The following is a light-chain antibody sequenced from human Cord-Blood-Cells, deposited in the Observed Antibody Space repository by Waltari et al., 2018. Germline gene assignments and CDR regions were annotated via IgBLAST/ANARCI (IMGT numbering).Light chain of an antibody. J-gene: IGKJ4*01. CDR3: QQYNNWPPIT. V-gene: IGKV3-15*01. CDR1: KSVSSN. Sequence: DIVMTQSPATLFVSPGERATLSCRASKSVSSNFAWYQQKPGQAPRLLIYDASTRATGIPARLIGSGSGTKVTLTIIRLLSEEFAVNYCQQYNNWPPITFGGGTKVEIK. CDR2: DAS.